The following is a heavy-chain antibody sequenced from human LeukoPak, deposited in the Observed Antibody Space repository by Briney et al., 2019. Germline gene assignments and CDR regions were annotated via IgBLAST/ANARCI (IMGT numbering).Heavy chain of an antibody. CDR3: ARPGLNYYGMDV. CDR1: GGSFSGYY. J-gene: IGHJ6*02. Sequence: SDTLSLTCAVYGGSFSGYYWSWIRQPPGKGLEWSGEINHSGSTNYNPSLKSRVTISVDTSNNQFSLKLSSVTAADTAVYYCARPGLNYYGMDVWGQGTTVTVSS. CDR2: INHSGST. V-gene: IGHV4-34*01.